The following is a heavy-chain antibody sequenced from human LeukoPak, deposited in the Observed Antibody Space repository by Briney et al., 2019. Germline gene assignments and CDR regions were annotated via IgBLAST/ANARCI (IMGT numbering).Heavy chain of an antibody. Sequence: GGSLRLSCAASGFTFSNYGMHWVRQAPGKGLEWVAVIWPDGSNKYYAGSVKGRFTISRDNSKDTLYLQMNSLRAEDTAVYYCAKDIAAAGGPCAYWGRGTLVTVSS. CDR3: AKDIAAAGGPCAY. CDR2: IWPDGSNK. V-gene: IGHV3-33*06. CDR1: GFTFSNYG. J-gene: IGHJ4*02. D-gene: IGHD6-13*01.